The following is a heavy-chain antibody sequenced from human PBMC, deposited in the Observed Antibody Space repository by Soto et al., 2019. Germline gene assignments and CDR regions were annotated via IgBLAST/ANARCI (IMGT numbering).Heavy chain of an antibody. CDR1: GFSLSTSGVG. V-gene: IGHV2-5*02. CDR3: AHTSAVTTTKTPGLFDY. Sequence: GPTLVNPTQTLTLTCTFSGFSLSTSGVGVGWIRQTPGKALDWLALIYWDDDKRYSPSLKSRLTITKDTSRNQVVLTMTNMDPVDTATYYCAHTSAVTTTKTPGLFDYWGRGTLVTVS. CDR2: IYWDDDK. J-gene: IGHJ4*02. D-gene: IGHD4-17*01.